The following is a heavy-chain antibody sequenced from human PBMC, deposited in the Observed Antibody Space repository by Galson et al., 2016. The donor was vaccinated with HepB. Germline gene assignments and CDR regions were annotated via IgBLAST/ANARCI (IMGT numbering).Heavy chain of an antibody. J-gene: IGHJ5*01. CDR3: ARAAIIPGARMVFDS. CDR2: IYHTGTS. CDR1: GASISDSNW. Sequence: ETLSLTCAVSGASISDSNWWTWVRQVPGKGLEWIGEIYHTGTSNNNPFLSSRFTLSVDKSRNQFSLNLTSVTAADPAVYYCARAAIIPGARMVFDSWGQGILVTVSS. V-gene: IGHV4-4*02. D-gene: IGHD2-2*01.